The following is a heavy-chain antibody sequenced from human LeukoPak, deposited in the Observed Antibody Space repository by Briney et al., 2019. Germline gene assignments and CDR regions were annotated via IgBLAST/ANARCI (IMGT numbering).Heavy chain of an antibody. CDR1: GGSISSSSYY. D-gene: IGHD5-12*01. V-gene: IGHV4-39*02. CDR3: AREMATNTRAFGY. CDR2: IYYSGST. Sequence: SETLSLTCTVSGGSISSSSYYWGWIRQPPGKGLEWIGSIYYSGSTYYNPSLKSRVTISEDTSKNQFSLKLSSVTAADTAVYYCAREMATNTRAFGYWGQGTLVTVSS. J-gene: IGHJ4*02.